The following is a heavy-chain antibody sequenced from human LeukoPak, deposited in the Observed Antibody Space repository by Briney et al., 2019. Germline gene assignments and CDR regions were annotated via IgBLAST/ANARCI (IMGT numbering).Heavy chain of an antibody. V-gene: IGHV1-18*01. CDR3: ARGGVVATSDY. CDR2: ISAYNGNT. D-gene: IGHD5-12*01. CDR1: GYTFTSYG. Sequence: ASVKVSCKASGYTFTSYGISWVRQAPGQGLEWMGWISAYNGNTNYAQKFQGRVTMTRDTSTSTVYMELSGLKSEDTAVYYCARGGVVATSDYWGQGTLVTVSS. J-gene: IGHJ4*02.